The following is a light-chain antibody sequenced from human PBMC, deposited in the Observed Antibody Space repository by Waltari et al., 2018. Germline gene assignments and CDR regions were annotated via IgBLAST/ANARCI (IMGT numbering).Light chain of an antibody. V-gene: IGKV4-1*01. CDR3: QQYYSTDT. CDR2: WAS. Sequence: DIVMTQSPDSLAVSLGERATINCKSSQSVLYSSNNKNYLAWYQQKPGQPPKLRIYWASTRESGVPDRCSGSGYGTDFTLTISSLQAEDVAVDYCQQYYSTDTFGGGTKVEIK. CDR1: QSVLYSSNNKNY. J-gene: IGKJ4*01.